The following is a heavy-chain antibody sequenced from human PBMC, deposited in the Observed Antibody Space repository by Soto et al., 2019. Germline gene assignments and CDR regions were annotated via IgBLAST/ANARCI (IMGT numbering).Heavy chain of an antibody. CDR2: IYWDDDK. CDR1: GFSLTTSGVG. CDR3: AHRVLRTVFGLVTTTAIYFDF. Sequence: QITLNESGPTQVKPRQTLTLTCTFSGFSLTTSGVGVGWIRQSPGKAPEWLALIYWDDDKRYSPSLKSRLTINKDTSKNQVVLTMADLDPADTDTYYCAHRVLRTVFGLVTTTAIYFDFWGQGTPVAVSS. V-gene: IGHV2-5*02. J-gene: IGHJ4*02. D-gene: IGHD3-3*01.